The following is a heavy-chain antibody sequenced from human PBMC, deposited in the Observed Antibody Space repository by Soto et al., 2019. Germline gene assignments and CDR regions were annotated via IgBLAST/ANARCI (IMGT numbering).Heavy chain of an antibody. V-gene: IGHV1-45*02. CDR2: ITPFSGDV. CDR3: AGGGAGSSPFTWELPDH. CDR1: GNTFTYRC. D-gene: IGHD1-26*01. J-gene: IGHJ4*02. Sequence: QMQLVQSGAEVKKTGSSVTVSCKALGNTFTYRCLHWVRQAPGQALEWMGWITPFSGDVHYAQKFQERVTSTRDRSINTAYMQMSSLRSEDTAMYFCAGGGAGSSPFTWELPDHWGQGTLVTVSS.